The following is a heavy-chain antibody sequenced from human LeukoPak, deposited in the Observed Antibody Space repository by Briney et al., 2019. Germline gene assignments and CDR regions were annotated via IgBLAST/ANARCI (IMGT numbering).Heavy chain of an antibody. V-gene: IGHV3-48*03. D-gene: IGHD3-22*01. CDR1: GFTFSSYE. Sequence: GGSLRLSCAASGFTFSSYEMNWARQAPGKGLEWVSYISSSGSTIYYADSVKGRFTISGDNAKNSLYLQMNSLRAEDTAVYYCARAYYYDSSPDYWGQGTLVTVSS. J-gene: IGHJ4*02. CDR2: ISSSGSTI. CDR3: ARAYYYDSSPDY.